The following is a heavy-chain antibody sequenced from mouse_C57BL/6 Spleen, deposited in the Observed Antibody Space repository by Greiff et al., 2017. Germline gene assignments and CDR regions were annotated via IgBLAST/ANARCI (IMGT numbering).Heavy chain of an antibody. Sequence: EVKLMESGGGLVKPGGSLKLSCAASGFTFSSYAMSWVRQTPEKRLEWVATISDGGSYTYYPDNVKGRFTISRDNAKNNLYLQMSHLKSEDTAMYYCARDGSSYKCGRYFDYWGQGTTLTVSS. CDR2: ISDGGSYT. J-gene: IGHJ2*01. D-gene: IGHD1-1*01. CDR1: GFTFSSYA. CDR3: ARDGSSYKCGRYFDY. V-gene: IGHV5-4*01.